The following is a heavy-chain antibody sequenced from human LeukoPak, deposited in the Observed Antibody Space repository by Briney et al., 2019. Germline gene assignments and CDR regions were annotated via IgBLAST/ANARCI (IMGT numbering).Heavy chain of an antibody. CDR3: ARDFGSGY. V-gene: IGHV1-69*04. CDR1: GGTFGSYG. J-gene: IGHJ4*02. CDR2: IIPMLGIT. Sequence: GASVKVSCKASGGTFGSYGVNWVRQAPGQGLEWMGRIIPMLGITNYAQKFQDRVTLSADTSTSIVYMELGSLRSEDTAVYYCARDFGSGYWGQGTLVTVSS. D-gene: IGHD6-25*01.